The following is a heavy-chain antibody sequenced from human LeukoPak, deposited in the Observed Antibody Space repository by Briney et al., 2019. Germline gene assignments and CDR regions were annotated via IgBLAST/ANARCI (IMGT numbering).Heavy chain of an antibody. CDR2: ISTSSSYR. Sequence: GGSLRLSCAASGFTFSIYSMNWVRQTPGKGLEWVSSISTSSSYRYYADSVKGRFTISRDNAKNSLYLQMNSLRAEDTAVYFCARDAGDIVVEYYFDYWGQGTLVTVSS. D-gene: IGHD2-2*01. CDR1: GFTFSIYS. V-gene: IGHV3-21*01. CDR3: ARDAGDIVVEYYFDY. J-gene: IGHJ4*02.